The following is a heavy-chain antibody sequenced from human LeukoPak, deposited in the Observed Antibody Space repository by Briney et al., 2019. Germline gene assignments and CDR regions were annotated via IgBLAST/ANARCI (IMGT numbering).Heavy chain of an antibody. CDR1: GGSISSYY. CDR2: VYYSGTT. D-gene: IGHD3-22*01. V-gene: IGHV4-59*12. Sequence: SGTLSLTCTVSGGSISSYYWSWIRQPPGKGLEWIGYVYYSGTTNYNPSLKSRVTISVDTSKNQFSLKLSSVTAADTAVYYCARTRRTYTYYYDSSGYYFDYWGQGTLVTVSS. CDR3: ARTRRTYTYYYDSSGYYFDY. J-gene: IGHJ4*02.